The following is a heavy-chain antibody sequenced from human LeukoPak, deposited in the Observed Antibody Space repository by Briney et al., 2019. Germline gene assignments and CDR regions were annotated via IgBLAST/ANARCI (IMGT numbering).Heavy chain of an antibody. CDR1: GFTFSNYA. V-gene: IGHV3-23*01. CDR3: GVFWSGLYTY. Sequence: GGSLRLSCAASGFTFSNYAMSWVRQAPGKGLEWISAITDSGGSTYYADSAKGRFTISRDNSKNTLYLQMNSLRAEDTAVYYCGVFWSGLYTYWGQGTLVTVSS. D-gene: IGHD3-3*01. J-gene: IGHJ4*02. CDR2: ITDSGGST.